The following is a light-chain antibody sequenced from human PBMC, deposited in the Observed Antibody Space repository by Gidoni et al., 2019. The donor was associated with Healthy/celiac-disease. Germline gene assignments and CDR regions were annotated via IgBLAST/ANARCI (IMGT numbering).Light chain of an antibody. J-gene: IGKJ3*01. CDR1: QSVLYSPNNKNY. Sequence: DTVMTQSLDPLAVSLGERATINCKSSQSVLYSPNNKNYLAWYQQKPGQPPKLLIYSASTRESGVPYRFSGSGSGTDFTLTISSLQAEDLAVYYCQQYYSTQFTCGPGTKVDIK. V-gene: IGKV4-1*01. CDR2: SAS. CDR3: QQYYSTQFT.